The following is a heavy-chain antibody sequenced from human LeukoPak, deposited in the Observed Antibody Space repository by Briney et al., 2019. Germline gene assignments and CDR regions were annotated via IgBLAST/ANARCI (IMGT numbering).Heavy chain of an antibody. CDR3: ARDLDLII. J-gene: IGHJ3*02. CDR1: GFTVSSNY. Sequence: PGGSLRLSRAASGFTVSSNYMSWVRQAPGKGLEWVSVIYSGGSTYYAESVKGRFTISRDNSKNTLYLQMNSLRAEDTAVYYCARDLDLIIWGQGTMVTVSS. V-gene: IGHV3-66*01. D-gene: IGHD3-3*01. CDR2: IYSGGST.